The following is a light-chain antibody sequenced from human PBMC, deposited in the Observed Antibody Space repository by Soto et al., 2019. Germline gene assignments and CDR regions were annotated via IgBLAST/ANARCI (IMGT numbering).Light chain of an antibody. Sequence: DIQMTQSPSSLSASVGDRVTITCRASQSISSYLNWYQQKPGKAPKLLIYAAFSLQSGVPSRFSGSGSGTDFTLTISSLQPEDFATYYCQQSYSTPPTCGQGTRLEIK. V-gene: IGKV1-39*01. J-gene: IGKJ5*01. CDR2: AAF. CDR1: QSISSY. CDR3: QQSYSTPPT.